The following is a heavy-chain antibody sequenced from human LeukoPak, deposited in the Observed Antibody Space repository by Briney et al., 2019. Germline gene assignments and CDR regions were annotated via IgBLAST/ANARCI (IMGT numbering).Heavy chain of an antibody. D-gene: IGHD3-22*01. Sequence: SVKVSCKASGGTFSSYAISWVRQAPGQGLEWMGGIIPIFGTANYAQKFQGRVTITADESTSTAYMELSSLRSEDTAVYYCARGTPRYYYDSSGYYPVNWGQGTLVTVSS. V-gene: IGHV1-69*13. CDR2: IIPIFGTA. CDR1: GGTFSSYA. CDR3: ARGTPRYYYDSSGYYPVN. J-gene: IGHJ4*02.